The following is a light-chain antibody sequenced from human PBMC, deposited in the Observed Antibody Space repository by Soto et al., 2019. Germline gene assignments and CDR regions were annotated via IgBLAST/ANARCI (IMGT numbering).Light chain of an antibody. CDR3: CSYAGSYTLV. Sequence: QSALTQPRSVSGSPGQSVTISCTGTSSDVGGYNYVSWYQQHPGKVPKLLIYDVTKRPSGVPDRFSGSKSGNTASLTISGLQAEDEADYYCCSYAGSYTLVFGGGIKLTVL. J-gene: IGLJ3*02. CDR1: SSDVGGYNY. CDR2: DVT. V-gene: IGLV2-11*01.